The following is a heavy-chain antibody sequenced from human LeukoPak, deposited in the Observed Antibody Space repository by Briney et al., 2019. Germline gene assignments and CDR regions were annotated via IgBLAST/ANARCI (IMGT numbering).Heavy chain of an antibody. CDR2: IYTSGST. J-gene: IGHJ4*02. CDR1: GGSISSGSYY. CDR3: AGERSDDSSGYYPAFDY. V-gene: IGHV4-61*02. Sequence: SETLSLTCTVSGGSISSGSYYWSWIRQPAGKGLEWIGRIYTSGSTNYNPSLKSRVTISVDTSKNQFSLKLSSVTAADTAVYYCAGERSDDSSGYYPAFDYWGQGTLVTVSS. D-gene: IGHD3-22*01.